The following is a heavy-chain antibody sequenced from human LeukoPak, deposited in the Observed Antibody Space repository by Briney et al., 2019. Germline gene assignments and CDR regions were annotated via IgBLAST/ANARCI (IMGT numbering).Heavy chain of an antibody. CDR2: IKSKTDGGTT. V-gene: IGHV3-15*01. CDR1: GFNFMQYG. J-gene: IGHJ4*02. CDR3: AKNPSPYSSGLPDDY. D-gene: IGHD6-19*01. Sequence: GGSLRLSCVGSGFNFMQYGMMWVRQAPGKGLEWVGRIKSKTDGGTTDYAAPVKGRFTISRDDSKNTLYLQMNSLRAEDTAVYYCAKNPSPYSSGLPDDYWGQGTLVTVSS.